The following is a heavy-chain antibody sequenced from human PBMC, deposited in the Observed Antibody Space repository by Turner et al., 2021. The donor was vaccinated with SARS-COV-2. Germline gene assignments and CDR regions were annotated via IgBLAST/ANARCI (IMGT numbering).Heavy chain of an antibody. J-gene: IGHJ2*01. Sequence: QLQLQESRPGLVKPSETLSLTCTVSGCSISSSSYYCVWIRQPPGKGLEWIGSIDYSGSTYDNPSHKSRVTISVDTSKNQFSLKLSSVTAADTAVYYCARYPYYYDSSGLYWYFDLWGRGTLVTVSS. CDR3: ARYPYYYDSSGLYWYFDL. D-gene: IGHD3-22*01. V-gene: IGHV4-39*01. CDR2: IDYSGST. CDR1: GCSISSSSYY.